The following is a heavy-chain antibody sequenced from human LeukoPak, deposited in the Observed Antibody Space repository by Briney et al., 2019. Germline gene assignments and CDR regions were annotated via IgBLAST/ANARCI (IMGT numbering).Heavy chain of an antibody. D-gene: IGHD3-22*01. CDR3: AKDRFTMSAYYYDSSGPFDY. CDR2: IWYDGSNK. V-gene: IGHV3-33*06. J-gene: IGHJ4*02. Sequence: GGSLRLSCAAPGFTFSSYGMHWVRQAPGKGLEWVAVIWYDGSNKYYADSVKGRFTISRDNSKNTLYLQMNSLRAEDTAVYYCAKDRFTMSAYYYDSSGPFDYWGQGTLVTVSS. CDR1: GFTFSSYG.